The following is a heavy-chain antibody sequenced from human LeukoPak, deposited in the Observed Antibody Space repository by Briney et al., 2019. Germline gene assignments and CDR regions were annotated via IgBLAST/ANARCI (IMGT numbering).Heavy chain of an antibody. V-gene: IGHV3-7*01. CDR1: GFTFSNYW. CDR3: ARDFWGAYRVDYFDC. CDR2: IKQDGSET. D-gene: IGHD3-3*01. J-gene: IGHJ4*02. Sequence: GGSLGLSCAASGFTFSNYWMSWVRRAPGKGLEWVANIKQDGSETYSVDSVRGRFTISRDNAKNSLYLQMNSLRAEDTAVYYCARDFWGAYRVDYFDCWGQGTLVTVSS.